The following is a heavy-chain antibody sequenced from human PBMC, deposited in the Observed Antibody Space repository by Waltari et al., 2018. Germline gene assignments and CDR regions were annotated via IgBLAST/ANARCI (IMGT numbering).Heavy chain of an antibody. CDR1: GGSISSYY. J-gene: IGHJ6*03. D-gene: IGHD6-13*01. CDR3: ARDRSSSSWYEGYYYYYMDV. V-gene: IGHV4-4*07. CDR2: IYTSGST. Sequence: QVQLQESGPGLVKPSETLSLTCTVSGGSISSYYWSWIRQPAGKGLEWIGRIYTSGSTNYDPSLKSRGTMSVDTSKNQFSLKLSSVTAADTAVYYCARDRSSSSWYEGYYYYYMDVWGKGTTVTVSS.